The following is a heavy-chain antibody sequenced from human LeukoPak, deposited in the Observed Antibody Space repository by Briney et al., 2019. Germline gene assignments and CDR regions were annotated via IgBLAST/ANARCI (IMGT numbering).Heavy chain of an antibody. CDR1: GYTFTGYY. CDR3: ARYYDSSGYSSEYFQH. V-gene: IGHV1-2*06. CDR2: INPNSGGT. D-gene: IGHD3-22*01. J-gene: IGHJ1*01. Sequence: ASVKVSCKASGYTFTGYYIHWVRQAPGQGLEWMGRINPNSGGTNYAHKFQGRVTMTRDTSISTAYMELSRLRSDYTAVYYCARYYDSSGYSSEYFQHWGQGTLVTVSS.